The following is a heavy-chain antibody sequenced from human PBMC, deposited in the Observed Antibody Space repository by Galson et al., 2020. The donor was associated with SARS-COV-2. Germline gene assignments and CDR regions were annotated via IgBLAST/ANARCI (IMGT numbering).Heavy chain of an antibody. CDR2: ISGSGGST. CDR3: AKDTGDYDFWSGYPIYIDAFDI. D-gene: IGHD3-3*01. V-gene: IGHV3-23*01. Sequence: GESLKISCAASGFTFSSYAMSWVRQAPGKGLEWVSAISGSGGSTYYADSVKGRFTISRDNSKNTLYLQMNSLRAEDTAVYYCAKDTGDYDFWSGYPIYIDAFDIWGQGTMVTVSS. J-gene: IGHJ3*02. CDR1: GFTFSSYA.